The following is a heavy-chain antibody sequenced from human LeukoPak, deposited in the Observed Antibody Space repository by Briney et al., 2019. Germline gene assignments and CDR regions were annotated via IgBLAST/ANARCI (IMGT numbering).Heavy chain of an antibody. CDR3: ARSPTWLGDAFDI. CDR2: IYYSGST. CDR1: GGSISSSSYY. V-gene: IGHV4-39*01. D-gene: IGHD6-19*01. J-gene: IGHJ3*02. Sequence: PSETLSLTCTVSGGSISSSSYYWGWIRQPPGKGLEWIGSIYYSGSTYYNPSLKSRVTISVDTSKNQFPLKLSSVTAADTAVYYCARSPTWLGDAFDIWGQGTMVTVSS.